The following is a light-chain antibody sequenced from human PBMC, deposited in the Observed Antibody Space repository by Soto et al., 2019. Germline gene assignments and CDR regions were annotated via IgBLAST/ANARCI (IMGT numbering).Light chain of an antibody. J-gene: IGLJ2*01. CDR1: NSNIGSNR. V-gene: IGLV1-47*01. CDR2: RND. Sequence: QSVLTQPPSASGTPGQRVSISCSGSNSNIGSNRLYWYQQVPGTAPKLLIYRNDQRPSGVPDRFSGSKSGTSASLAISGLRSEDEADYYCATWDDTLSVLLFGGGTKVTVL. CDR3: ATWDDTLSVLL.